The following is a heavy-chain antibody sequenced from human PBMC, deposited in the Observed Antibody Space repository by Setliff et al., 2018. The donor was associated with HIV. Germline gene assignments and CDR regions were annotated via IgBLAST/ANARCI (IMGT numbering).Heavy chain of an antibody. J-gene: IGHJ3*02. CDR2: IWYDGSNK. CDR3: AKDLGVLDAFDI. CDR1: GFTFSSYG. V-gene: IGHV3-33*06. Sequence: PGGSLRLSCAASGFTFSSYGMHWVRQAPGKGLEWVAVIWYDGSNKYYADSVKGRFTISRDNSKNTLYLQMNSLRAEDTAVHYCAKDLGVLDAFDIWGQGTMVTVSS. D-gene: IGHD3-10*01.